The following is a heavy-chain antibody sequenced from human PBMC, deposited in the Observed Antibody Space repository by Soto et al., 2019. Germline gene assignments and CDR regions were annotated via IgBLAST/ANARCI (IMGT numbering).Heavy chain of an antibody. CDR2: IIPIFGTA. CDR3: ARGPGGSTSCCYYYYGMDV. Sequence: QVQLVLSGAEVKKPGSSVKVSCKASGGTFSSYAISWVRQAPGQGLEWMGGIIPIFGTANYAQKFQGRVTITADKSTSTAYMELSSLRSEDTAVYYCARGPGGSTSCCYYYYGMDVWGQGTTVTVSS. CDR1: GGTFSSYA. D-gene: IGHD2-2*01. J-gene: IGHJ6*02. V-gene: IGHV1-69*06.